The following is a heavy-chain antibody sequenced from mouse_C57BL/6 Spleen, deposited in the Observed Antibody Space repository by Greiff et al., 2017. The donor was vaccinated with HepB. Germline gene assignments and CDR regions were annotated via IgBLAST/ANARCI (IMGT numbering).Heavy chain of an antibody. Sequence: VQLQQSGAELVRPGASVKLSCKASGYTFTDYYINWVKQRPGQGLEWIARIYPGSGNTYYNEKFKGKATLTAEKSSSTAYMQLSSLTSEDSAVYFCARQAYDSNYSAWFAYWGQGTLVTVSA. J-gene: IGHJ3*01. CDR2: IYPGSGNT. D-gene: IGHD2-5*01. CDR3: ARQAYDSNYSAWFAY. V-gene: IGHV1-76*01. CDR1: GYTFTDYY.